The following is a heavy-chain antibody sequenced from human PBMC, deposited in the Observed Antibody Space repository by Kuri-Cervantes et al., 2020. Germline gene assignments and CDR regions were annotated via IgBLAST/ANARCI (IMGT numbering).Heavy chain of an antibody. V-gene: IGHV3-30*02. D-gene: IGHD6-19*01. J-gene: IGHJ4*02. CDR3: ARNTPPGIAVAGTGPFDY. Sequence: GGSLRLSCAASGFSFSTYGMLWVRQAPGKGLEWVAFIRYDGKKKFYGESVKGRFAISRDNSRNTLFLQMNSLRAEDTAVYYCARNTPPGIAVAGTGPFDYWGQGTLVTVSS. CDR1: GFSFSTYG. CDR2: IRYDGKKK.